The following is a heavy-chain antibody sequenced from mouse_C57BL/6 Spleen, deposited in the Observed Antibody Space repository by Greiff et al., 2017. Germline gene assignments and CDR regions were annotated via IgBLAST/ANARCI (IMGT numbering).Heavy chain of an antibody. CDR3: ARSGLLAAMDY. J-gene: IGHJ4*01. CDR1: GYTFTDYY. V-gene: IGHV1-76*01. D-gene: IGHD2-10*01. Sequence: QVQLQQSGAELVRPGASVKLSCKASGYTFTDYYINWVKQRPGQGLEWIARIYPGSGNTYYNEKFKGKATLTAEKSSSTAYMQLSSLTSEDSAVYFCARSGLLAAMDYWGQGTSVTVAS. CDR2: IYPGSGNT.